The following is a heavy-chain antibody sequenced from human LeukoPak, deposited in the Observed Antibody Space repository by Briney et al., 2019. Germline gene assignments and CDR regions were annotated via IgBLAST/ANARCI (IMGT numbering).Heavy chain of an antibody. J-gene: IGHJ4*02. Sequence: GGSQRLSCAASGFTFNNFGMHWVRQAPGKGLEWVSFIGYEGVHKYYADSVKGRFTISKDNSKATLYLQMNSLRPEDTAVYYCAKDLHGGYSSDYWGQGTLVTVFS. V-gene: IGHV3-30*02. CDR1: GFTFNNFG. D-gene: IGHD4-23*01. CDR3: AKDLHGGYSSDY. CDR2: IGYEGVHK.